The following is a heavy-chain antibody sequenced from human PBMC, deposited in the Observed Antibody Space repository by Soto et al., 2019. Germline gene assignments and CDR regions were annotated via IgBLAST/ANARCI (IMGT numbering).Heavy chain of an antibody. Sequence: QVQLVQSGAEVKKPGSSVKVSCKASGGTFSSYAISWVRQAPGQGLEWMGGIIPISDTTNYAQKFQGRVTIIADESTSTAYMELSSLRSEDTAVYYCARSQGSSTSLEIYYYYSYGMDVWGQGTTVTVSS. CDR2: IIPISDTT. CDR3: ARSQGSSTSLEIYYYYSYGMDV. V-gene: IGHV1-69*01. D-gene: IGHD2-2*01. J-gene: IGHJ6*02. CDR1: GGTFSSYA.